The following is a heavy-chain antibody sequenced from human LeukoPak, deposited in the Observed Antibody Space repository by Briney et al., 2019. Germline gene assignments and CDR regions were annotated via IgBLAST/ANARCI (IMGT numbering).Heavy chain of an antibody. CDR3: AKSPRSAADNWFDP. D-gene: IGHD6-13*01. J-gene: IGHJ5*02. CDR1: VFTLSTYA. V-gene: IGHV3-23*01. Sequence: PGGSVTLPCADSVFTLSTYAINWLRHATGKGLEWVSGIRAGGESTHYAESVKGRFTISRDNSKNTMYLQMNSLTVEDTAVYYCAKSPRSAADNWFDPWGQGTLVTVSS. CDR2: IRAGGEST.